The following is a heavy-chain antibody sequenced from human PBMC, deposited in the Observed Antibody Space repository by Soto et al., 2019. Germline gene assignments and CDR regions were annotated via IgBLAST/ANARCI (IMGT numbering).Heavy chain of an antibody. CDR1: GFTFSSYS. J-gene: IGHJ4*02. V-gene: IGHV3-30-3*01. CDR2: MSYDGNSK. CDR3: ARGRTVRDDDGFAW. Sequence: QVQLVESGGGVVQPGRSLRLSCAASGFTFSSYSMHWVRQAPGKGLEWVAVMSYDGNSKYFADSVKGRFTISRDNSKNTLSLQMNSLGAEDSAVYYCARGRTVRDDDGFAWWGQRTVVTVSS. D-gene: IGHD2-21*01.